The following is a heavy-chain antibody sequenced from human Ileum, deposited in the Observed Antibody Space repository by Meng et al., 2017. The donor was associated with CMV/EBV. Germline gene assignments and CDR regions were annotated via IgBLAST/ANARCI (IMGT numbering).Heavy chain of an antibody. CDR1: GGSLIGTNW. CDR2: IFHSGAS. D-gene: IGHD3-16*01. Sequence: QVQLHQWGAGLLKPSATLSLTCVVSGGSLIGTNWWNWVRQPPGGGLEWIGEIFHSGASNYNPSLKSRATISIDNSKNQFSLRLTSVTVADTAVYFCADPPAGLWGQGVLVTVSS. CDR3: ADPPAGL. V-gene: IGHV4-4*02. J-gene: IGHJ4*02.